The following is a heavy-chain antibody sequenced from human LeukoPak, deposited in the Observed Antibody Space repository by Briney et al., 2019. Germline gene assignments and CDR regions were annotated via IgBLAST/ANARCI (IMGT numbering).Heavy chain of an antibody. CDR1: GFTFSSFA. CDR2: ISGSGSST. V-gene: IGHV3-23*01. D-gene: IGHD4-17*01. J-gene: IGHJ4*02. Sequence: GGSLRLSCAASGFTFSSFAMNWVRRAPGKGLEWVSAISGSGSSTYYADSVKGRFTISRDNSKNTLYLQMNSLRAEDTAVYYCAKDRGPPTPDNYFDYWGQGTLVTVSS. CDR3: AKDRGPPTPDNYFDY.